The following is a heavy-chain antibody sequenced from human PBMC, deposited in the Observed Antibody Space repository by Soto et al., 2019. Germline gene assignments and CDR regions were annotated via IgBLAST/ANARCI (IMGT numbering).Heavy chain of an antibody. D-gene: IGHD3-16*01. CDR3: ARDLMMRFGYSYGMDV. CDR2: IYYSGST. Sequence: QVQLQESGPGLVKPSQTLSLTCTFSGGSISSGGYYWSWIRQHPGKGLEWIGYIYYSGSTYYNPSLKSRVTISVGTSKNQFCQKLSSVTAAATAVYYCARDLMMRFGYSYGMDVWGQGTTVTGSS. J-gene: IGHJ6*02. V-gene: IGHV4-31*03. CDR1: GGSISSGGYY.